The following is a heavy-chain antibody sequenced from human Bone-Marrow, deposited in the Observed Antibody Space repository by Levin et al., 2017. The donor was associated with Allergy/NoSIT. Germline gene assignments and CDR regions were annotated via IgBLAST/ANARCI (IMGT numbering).Heavy chain of an antibody. CDR1: GFTFSSYA. CDR3: AKDDCPDY. CDR2: ISGSGGRT. D-gene: IGHD2-21*02. Sequence: GESLKISCAASGFTFSSYAMSWVRQAPGKGLEWVSAISGSGGRTYYADSVKGRFTISRDDSKNTLYLQMNSLRAEDTAIYYCAKDDCPDYWGQGALVTVSS. J-gene: IGHJ4*02. V-gene: IGHV3-23*01.